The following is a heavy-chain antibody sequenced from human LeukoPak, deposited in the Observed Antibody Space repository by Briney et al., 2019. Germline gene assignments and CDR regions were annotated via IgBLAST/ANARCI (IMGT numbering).Heavy chain of an antibody. CDR1: GDSVSSNSAA. CDR3: AREPLYQLLDHYFDY. J-gene: IGHJ4*02. Sequence: SQTLSLTCAISGDSVSSNSAAWTWIRQSPSRGLEWLGRTYYRSKWYNDYAVSVKSRITINPDTSKNQFSLQLNSVTPEDTAVYYCAREPLYQLLDHYFDYWGQGTLVTVSS. V-gene: IGHV6-1*01. D-gene: IGHD2-2*02. CDR2: TYYRSKWYN.